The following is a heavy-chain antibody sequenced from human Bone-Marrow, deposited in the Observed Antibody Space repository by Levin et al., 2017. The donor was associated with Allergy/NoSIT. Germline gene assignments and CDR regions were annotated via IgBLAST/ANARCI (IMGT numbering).Heavy chain of an antibody. Sequence: GGSLRLSCTASGFVFSSYAMSWVRQAPGKGLEWVSGLSSSGVTTYYADPVKGRFTVSRDNSKNTMYLQMNSLRVEDTAVYYCARAPGLVVAAAAEYWGQGTLLAVSS. D-gene: IGHD2-15*01. V-gene: IGHV3-23*01. J-gene: IGHJ4*02. CDR3: ARAPGLVVAAAAEY. CDR2: LSSSGVTT. CDR1: GFVFSSYA.